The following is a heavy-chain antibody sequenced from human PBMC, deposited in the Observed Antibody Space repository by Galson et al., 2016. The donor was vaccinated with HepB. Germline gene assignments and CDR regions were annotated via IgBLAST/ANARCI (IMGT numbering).Heavy chain of an antibody. CDR1: GFIFSSYS. D-gene: IGHD3-22*01. Sequence: SLRLSCAASGFIFSSYSMNWVRQAPGKGLEWVSGISGSGGSTYYADSVKGRFTISRDNSKNTLYPQMNSLRAEDTAVYYCARQAYYDSSGYYYPLGYWGQGTLVTVSA. J-gene: IGHJ4*02. CDR2: ISGSGGST. V-gene: IGHV3-23*01. CDR3: ARQAYYDSSGYYYPLGY.